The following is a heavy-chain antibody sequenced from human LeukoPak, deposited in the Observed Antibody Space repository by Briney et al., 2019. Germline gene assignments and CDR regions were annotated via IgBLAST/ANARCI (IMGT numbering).Heavy chain of an antibody. CDR1: GFTFNRRG. Sequence: GGSLRLSCAASGFTFNRRGMHWVRQAPGKGLEWVAFIRYDGGENFYADFAKGRFTISRDNSKNTLYLQMNSLRAEDTAVYYCAKGSRVGEYLQHWGQGTLVTVSS. J-gene: IGHJ1*01. CDR3: AKGSRVGEYLQH. D-gene: IGHD1-26*01. CDR2: IRYDGGEN. V-gene: IGHV3-30*02.